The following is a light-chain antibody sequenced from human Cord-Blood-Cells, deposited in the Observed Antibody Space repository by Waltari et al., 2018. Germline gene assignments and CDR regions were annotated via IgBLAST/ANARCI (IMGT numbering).Light chain of an antibody. CDR2: DVS. CDR3: CSYAGSYTVV. J-gene: IGLJ2*01. V-gene: IGLV2-11*01. CDR1: SSDVGVSNF. Sequence: QSALTQPRSVSASLGHSVTISCTGTSSDVGVSNFFSWYQQHPGKAPKLMIYDVSKRPSGVPDRFSGSKSGNTASLTISGLQAEDEADYYCCSYAGSYTVVFGGGTKLTVL.